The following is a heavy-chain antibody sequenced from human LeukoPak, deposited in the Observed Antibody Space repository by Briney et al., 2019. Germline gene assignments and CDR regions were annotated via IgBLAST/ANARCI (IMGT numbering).Heavy chain of an antibody. CDR1: GYTFTSYG. Sequence: ASVKVSCKASGYTFTSYGISCVRQAPGQGLEWMGWISAYNGNTNYAQKLQGRVTMTTDTSTSTAYMELRSMTSDDTAVYYCARGSIGTGTTLQHWGQGTLVTVSS. V-gene: IGHV1-18*01. D-gene: IGHD1-7*01. CDR2: ISAYNGNT. J-gene: IGHJ1*01. CDR3: ARGSIGTGTTLQH.